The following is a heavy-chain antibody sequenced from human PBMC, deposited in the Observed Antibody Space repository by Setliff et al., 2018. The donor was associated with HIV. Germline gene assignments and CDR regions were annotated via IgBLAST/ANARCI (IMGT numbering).Heavy chain of an antibody. CDR1: GGSFSSYY. D-gene: IGHD4-17*01. J-gene: IGHJ6*03. V-gene: IGHV4-34*01. Sequence: SETLSLTCAVYGGSFSSYYWSWIRQPPGKGLEWIGEINHSGSTSYNPSLESRVSISVDTSKNQFSLKLRSVTAADTAVYYCARQREVYGTVYYYYMDVWGKGTTVTVSS. CDR3: ARQREVYGTVYYYYMDV. CDR2: INHSGST.